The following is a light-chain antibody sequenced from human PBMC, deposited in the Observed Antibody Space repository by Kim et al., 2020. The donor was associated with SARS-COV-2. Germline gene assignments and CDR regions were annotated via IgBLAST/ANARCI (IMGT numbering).Light chain of an antibody. V-gene: IGLV2-14*03. CDR2: DLS. CDR3: SSYTSSSTLVV. CDR1: SSDVGGYNY. J-gene: IGLJ2*01. Sequence: QSALTQPASVSGSPGQSITISCTGTSSDVGGYNYVSWYQQHPGKAPKLMIYDLSNRPSGVSNRFSGSKSGNTASLTISGLQAEDEADYYCSSYTSSSTLVVFGGGTQLTVL.